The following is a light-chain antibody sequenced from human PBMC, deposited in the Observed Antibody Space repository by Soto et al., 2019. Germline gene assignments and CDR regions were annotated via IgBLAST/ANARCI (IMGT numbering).Light chain of an antibody. J-gene: IGLJ2*01. V-gene: IGLV2-11*01. Sequence: QSALTQPRSVSGSPGQSVTISCTGTSGDVGSYNFVSWYQLHPDKAPKLMIYDANKRPSGVPARFSASKSGNTASLTISGLQAEDEADYYCQSFDSSLTGPILGGGTKLTVL. CDR3: QSFDSSLTGPI. CDR2: DAN. CDR1: SGDVGSYNF.